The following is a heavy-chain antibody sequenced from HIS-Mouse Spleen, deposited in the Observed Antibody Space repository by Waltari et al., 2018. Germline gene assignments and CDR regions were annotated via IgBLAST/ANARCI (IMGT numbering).Heavy chain of an antibody. J-gene: IGHJ3*02. D-gene: IGHD1-7*01. V-gene: IGHV1-24*01. Sequence: QVQLVQSGAEVKKPGASVKVSCKVSGYTLTELSMHWVRQAPGKGLEWMGGFDPEDGETIYAQKIQGRGTMTEDTSTDTAYMELSSLRSEDTAVYYCAKSAGIGTRYGAFDIWGQGTMVTVSS. CDR3: AKSAGIGTRYGAFDI. CDR1: GYTLTELS. CDR2: FDPEDGET.